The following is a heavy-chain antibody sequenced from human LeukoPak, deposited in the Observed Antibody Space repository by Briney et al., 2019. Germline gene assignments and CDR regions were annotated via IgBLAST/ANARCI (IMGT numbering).Heavy chain of an antibody. V-gene: IGHV3-74*01. D-gene: IGHD4-23*01. CDR2: MNSDGSRT. CDR3: ARGTTVVIDY. CDR1: GFTFSMYW. J-gene: IGHJ4*02. Sequence: GGSLRLSCAASGFTFSMYWMHWVRQAPGKGLVWVSRMNSDGSRTNYADSVKGRFTISRDNAKNTLYLQMNSLRAEDTAVYYCARGTTVVIDYWGQGTLVTVSS.